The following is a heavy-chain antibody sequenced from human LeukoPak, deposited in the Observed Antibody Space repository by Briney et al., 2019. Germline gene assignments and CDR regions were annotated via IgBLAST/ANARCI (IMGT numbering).Heavy chain of an antibody. Sequence: GGSLRLSCAASGFSFSTYWMSWVRQAAGKGLGWVANIKQDGSDIYYVDSVKGRFIISRDNAKNSLYLQMSSLRAEDTAVYYCTRGGRLHPQSPYWGQGTLVTVSS. D-gene: IGHD3-16*01. CDR1: GFSFSTYW. V-gene: IGHV3-7*01. J-gene: IGHJ4*02. CDR2: IKQDGSDI. CDR3: TRGGRLHPQSPY.